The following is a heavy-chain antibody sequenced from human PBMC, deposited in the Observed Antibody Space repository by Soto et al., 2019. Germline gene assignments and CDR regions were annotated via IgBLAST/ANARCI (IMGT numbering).Heavy chain of an antibody. J-gene: IGHJ4*02. V-gene: IGHV1-24*01. Sequence: QVQLVQSGAEVKKPGASVKVSCKVSGYTLTELSMHWVRQAPGKGLEWMGGFDPDEGETNYAQKFQGRVTMTGDTSTDTAYMELSSLRSEDTAVYYCATAVAVAGTGGWYFDYWGQGTLVTVSS. D-gene: IGHD6-19*01. CDR3: ATAVAVAGTGGWYFDY. CDR2: FDPDEGET. CDR1: GYTLTELS.